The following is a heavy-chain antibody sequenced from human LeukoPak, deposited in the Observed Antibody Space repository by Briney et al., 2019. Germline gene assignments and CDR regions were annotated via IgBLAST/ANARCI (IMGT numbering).Heavy chain of an antibody. CDR2: IYYSGST. Sequence: SETLSLTCAVSGDSISSGGYSWSWIRQPPGKGLEWIGYIYYSGSTYYNPSLKSRVTISVDTSKNQFSLKLSSVTAADTAVYYCARVAYGYSFPYYYYYMDVWGKGTTVTISS. V-gene: IGHV4-30-4*07. J-gene: IGHJ6*03. CDR1: GDSISSGGYS. CDR3: ARVAYGYSFPYYYYYMDV. D-gene: IGHD5-24*01.